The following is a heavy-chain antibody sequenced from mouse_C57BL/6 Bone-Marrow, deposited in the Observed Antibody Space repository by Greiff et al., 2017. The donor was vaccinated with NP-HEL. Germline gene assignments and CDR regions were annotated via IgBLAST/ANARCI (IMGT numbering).Heavy chain of an antibody. Sequence: QVQLQQPGAELVMPGASVKLSCKASGYTFTSYWMHWVKQRPGQGLEWIGEIDPSDSSTNYNQKFKGKSTLTVDKSSSTAYMQLSSLTSEDSAVYYCARDGNYVWDYWGQGTSVTVSS. J-gene: IGHJ4*01. V-gene: IGHV1-69*01. CDR3: ARDGNYVWDY. CDR1: GYTFTSYW. CDR2: IDPSDSST. D-gene: IGHD2-1*01.